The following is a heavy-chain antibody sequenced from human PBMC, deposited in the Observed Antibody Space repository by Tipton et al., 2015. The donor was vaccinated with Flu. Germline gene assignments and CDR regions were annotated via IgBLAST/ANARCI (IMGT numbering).Heavy chain of an antibody. CDR1: GFTFSDYA. CDR2: ISSNGDNT. CDR3: ARGMNTGLVDV. J-gene: IGHJ6*02. V-gene: IGHV3-64*02. Sequence: GSLRLSCAASGFTFSDYAMHWVRQAPGKGLEYVSAISSNGDNTYYADSVKGRFTISRDNSKNTLYLQKGSLRADDMAVYYCARGMNTGLVDVWGQGTTVTVSS. D-gene: IGHD1-14*01.